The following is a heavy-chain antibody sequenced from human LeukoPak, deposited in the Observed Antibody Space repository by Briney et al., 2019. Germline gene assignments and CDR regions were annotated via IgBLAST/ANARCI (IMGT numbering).Heavy chain of an antibody. CDR2: ISGSGGST. J-gene: IGHJ4*02. Sequence: PGGSLRLSCAASGFTFSSYAMSWVRQAPGKGLEWVSAISGSGGSTYYADSVKGRFTISRDNSKNTLYLQMNSLRAEDMAVYYCAKDPGKTVTHSSIYFDYWGQGTLVTVPS. CDR3: AKDPGKTVTHSSIYFDY. V-gene: IGHV3-23*01. CDR1: GFTFSSYA. D-gene: IGHD4-17*01.